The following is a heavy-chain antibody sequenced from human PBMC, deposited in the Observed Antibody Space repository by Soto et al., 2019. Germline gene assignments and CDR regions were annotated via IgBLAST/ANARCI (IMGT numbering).Heavy chain of an antibody. V-gene: IGHV1-46*03. Sequence: QVQLVQSGAEVKKPGASLSISCKASGYTFINYYMHWVRQVPGQGLEWMGAIDPSGDSSTTYTQKFQGRVTTTRDTSTSTVYLELTSLRSEDTAVYYCARDLPSTSYGLDVWCQGTTVTVS. CDR1: GYTFINYY. J-gene: IGHJ6*02. D-gene: IGHD2-2*01. CDR2: IDPSGDSST. CDR3: ARDLPSTSYGLDV.